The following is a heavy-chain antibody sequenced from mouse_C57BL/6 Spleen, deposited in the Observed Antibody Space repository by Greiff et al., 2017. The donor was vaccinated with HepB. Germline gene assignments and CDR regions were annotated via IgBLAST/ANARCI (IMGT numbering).Heavy chain of an antibody. Sequence: EVQLQQSGPELVKPGASVKISCEASGYTFTDYYMNWVKQSHGKSLEWIGDINPNNGGTSYNQKFKGKATLTVDKSSSTAYMELRSLTSEDSAVYYCASGIYYGNSAWFAYWGQGTLVTVSA. CDR2: INPNNGGT. CDR1: GYTFTDYY. D-gene: IGHD2-1*01. CDR3: ASGIYYGNSAWFAY. V-gene: IGHV1-26*01. J-gene: IGHJ3*01.